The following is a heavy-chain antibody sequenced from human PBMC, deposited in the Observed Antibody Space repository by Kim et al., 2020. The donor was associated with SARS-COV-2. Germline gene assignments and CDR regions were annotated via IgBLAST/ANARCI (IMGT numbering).Heavy chain of an antibody. Sequence: GGSLRLSCAASGFTFADYVMHWVRQAPGKGLEWVALVSGNGGTTYYADSVKGRFTISRDNSKDSLYLQMNSLRTDDTALYYCSKASGWLPRSWGQGTLVTVA. D-gene: IGHD6-19*01. J-gene: IGHJ5*02. CDR2: VSGNGGTT. V-gene: IGHV3-43*02. CDR3: SKASGWLPRS. CDR1: GFTFADYV.